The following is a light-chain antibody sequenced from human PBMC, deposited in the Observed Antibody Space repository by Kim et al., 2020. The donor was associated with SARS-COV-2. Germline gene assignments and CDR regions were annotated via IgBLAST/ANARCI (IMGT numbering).Light chain of an antibody. CDR3: QTWGNSRWV. CDR1: SVHDNNA. V-gene: IGLV4-69*01. J-gene: IGLJ3*02. Sequence: SVTLTCTRSSVHDNNAIAWHQQQPQKGPRCRMKLNSDGSHIKGDGIPDRFSVSSAGAARYLTSSSLQAEGEADYYGQTWGNSRWVFGGGTKLTVL. CDR2: LNSDGSH.